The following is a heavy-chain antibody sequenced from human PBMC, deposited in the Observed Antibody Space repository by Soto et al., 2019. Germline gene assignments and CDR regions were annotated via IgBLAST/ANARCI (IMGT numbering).Heavy chain of an antibody. CDR1: GFTFSSYG. Sequence: PGGSLRLSCAASGFTFSSYGMHWVRQAPGKGLEWVAVISYDGSNKYYADSVKGRFTISRDNSKNTLYLQMNSLGAEDTAVYYCAKDFGGYCSGGSFYVGMDVWGQGTTVTVSS. D-gene: IGHD2-15*01. CDR3: AKDFGGYCSGGSFYVGMDV. V-gene: IGHV3-30*18. CDR2: ISYDGSNK. J-gene: IGHJ6*02.